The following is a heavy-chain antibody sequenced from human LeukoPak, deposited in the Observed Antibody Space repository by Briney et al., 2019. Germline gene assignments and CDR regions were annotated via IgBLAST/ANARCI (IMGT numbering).Heavy chain of an antibody. D-gene: IGHD3-3*01. V-gene: IGHV3-48*04. J-gene: IGHJ4*02. CDR3: ARDFDFWSGYIV. CDR2: ISTTSSPT. CDR1: GFSFSSYS. Sequence: GGSLRLSCAASGFSFSSYSMNWVRQAPGKGLEWVSHISTTSSPTYYADSVKGRFAMSRDNAKSSVYLQMNSLRAEDTAVYYCARDFDFWSGYIVWGQGTLVTVSS.